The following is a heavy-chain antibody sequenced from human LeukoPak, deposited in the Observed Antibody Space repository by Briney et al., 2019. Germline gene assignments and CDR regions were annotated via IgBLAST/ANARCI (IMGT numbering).Heavy chain of an antibody. CDR3: ARGAGSGADYYYYYYMDV. D-gene: IGHD1-26*01. CDR1: GFTFSSYE. Sequence: GGSLRLSCAASGFTFSSYEMNWVRQAPGKGLEWVSYISSSGSTIYYADSVKGRLTISRDNAKNSLYLQMNSLRAEDTAVYYCARGAGSGADYYYYYYMDVWGKGTTVTVSS. V-gene: IGHV3-48*03. J-gene: IGHJ6*03. CDR2: ISSSGSTI.